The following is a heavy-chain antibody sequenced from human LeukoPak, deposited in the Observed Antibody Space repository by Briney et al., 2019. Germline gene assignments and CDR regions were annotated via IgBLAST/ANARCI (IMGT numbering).Heavy chain of an antibody. Sequence: SGGSLRLSCAASGFTFSSYEMNWVRQAPGKGLDWVSYISSSGSTIYYADSVKGRFTISRDNSKNTLYLQMNSLRAEDTAIYYCAKGRYYYYYMDVWGKGTTVTISS. J-gene: IGHJ6*03. CDR2: ISSSGSTI. CDR3: AKGRYYYYYMDV. CDR1: GFTFSSYE. V-gene: IGHV3-48*03.